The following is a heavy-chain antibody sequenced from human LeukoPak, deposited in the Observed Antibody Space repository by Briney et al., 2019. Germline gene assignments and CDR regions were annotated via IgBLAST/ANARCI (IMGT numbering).Heavy chain of an antibody. J-gene: IGHJ4*02. CDR3: AKRPLCSGGSCYNY. CDR1: GFTFSSYA. V-gene: IGHV3-23*01. CDR2: ISGSGGST. D-gene: IGHD2-15*01. Sequence: PGGSVRLSCEASGFTFSSYAMSWVRQAPGKGLEGVSAISGSGGSTYYADFVKDRFTISRDNSKNTLYLQMNRLRAQDTAVYYCAKRPLCSGGSCYNYWGQGSLVTVSS.